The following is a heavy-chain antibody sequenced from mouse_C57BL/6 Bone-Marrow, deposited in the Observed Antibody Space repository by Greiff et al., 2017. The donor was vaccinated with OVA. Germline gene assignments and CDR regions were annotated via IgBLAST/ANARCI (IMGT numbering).Heavy chain of an antibody. CDR3: ARWGVYYGNYNAMDY. D-gene: IGHD2-1*01. Sequence: QVQLQQSGAELMKPGASVKLSCKATGYTFTGYWIEWVKQRPGHGLEWIGEILPGSGSTNYNEKFKGKATFTADTSSNTAYMQLSSLTTEDSAIYDCARWGVYYGNYNAMDYWGQGTSVTASS. CDR2: ILPGSGST. J-gene: IGHJ4*01. V-gene: IGHV1-9*01. CDR1: GYTFTGYW.